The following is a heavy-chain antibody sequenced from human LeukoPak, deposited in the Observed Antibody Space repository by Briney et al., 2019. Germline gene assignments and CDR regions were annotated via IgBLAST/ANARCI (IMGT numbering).Heavy chain of an antibody. CDR1: GGSVSSGSSF. V-gene: IGHV4-61*03. CDR3: ARDSYKFRAFDI. Sequence: PSETLSLTCTVSGGSVSSGSSFWSWIRQPPGKGLEWIGYIYHSGSTNYNPSLKSRVTISVDTSKNHFSLKLSSVTAADTAVYYCARDSYKFRAFDIWGQGTMVTVSS. D-gene: IGHD3-10*01. CDR2: IYHSGST. J-gene: IGHJ3*02.